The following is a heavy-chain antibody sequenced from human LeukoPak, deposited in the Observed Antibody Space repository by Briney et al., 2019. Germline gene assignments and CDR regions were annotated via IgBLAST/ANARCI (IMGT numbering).Heavy chain of an antibody. CDR3: ARFWSGYFGWFDP. D-gene: IGHD3-3*01. Sequence: SETLSLTCAVYGGSFSGYYWSWIRQPPGKGLEWIGEINHSGSTNYNPSLKSRVTISVDTSKNQFSLKLSSVTAADTAVYYCARFWSGYFGWFDPWGQGTLVTVSS. CDR1: GGSFSGYY. J-gene: IGHJ5*02. CDR2: INHSGST. V-gene: IGHV4-34*01.